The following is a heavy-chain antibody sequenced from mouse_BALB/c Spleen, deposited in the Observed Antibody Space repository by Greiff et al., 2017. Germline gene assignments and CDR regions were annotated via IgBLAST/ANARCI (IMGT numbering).Heavy chain of an antibody. J-gene: IGHJ2*01. V-gene: IGHV2-9*02. CDR3: ARDRGDGYSLAY. Sequence: VQLVESGPGLVAPSQSLSITCTVSGFSLTSYGVHWVRQPPGKGLEWLGVIWAGGSTNYNSALMSRLSISKDNSKSQVFLKMNSLQTDDTAMYYCARDRGDGYSLAYWGQGTTLTVSS. D-gene: IGHD2-3*01. CDR1: GFSLTSYG. CDR2: IWAGGST.